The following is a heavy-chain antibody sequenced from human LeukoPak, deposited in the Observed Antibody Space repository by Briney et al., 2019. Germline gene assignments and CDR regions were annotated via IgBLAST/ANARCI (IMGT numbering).Heavy chain of an antibody. J-gene: IGHJ5*02. V-gene: IGHV4-34*01. D-gene: IGHD3-10*01. CDR2: INHSGST. CDR3: ARGRGEGRGISMVRGVRAPSYNWFDP. Sequence: SETLSLTCAVYGGSFSGYYWSWIRQPPGKGLEWIGEINHSGSTNYNPSLKSRVTISVDTSKNQFSLRLSSVTAADTAVYYCARGRGEGRGISMVRGVRAPSYNWFDPWGHGTLVTVSS. CDR1: GGSFSGYY.